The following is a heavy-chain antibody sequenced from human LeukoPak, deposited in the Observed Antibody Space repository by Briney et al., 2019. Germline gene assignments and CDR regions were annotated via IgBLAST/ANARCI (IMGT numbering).Heavy chain of an antibody. CDR2: IYSGGNT. Sequence: GRSLRLSCAPSGFTVSSNYMSWVRDAPGKGLEWGSVIYSGGNTFYAASMKGRFTVSRDNSKNTLYLQMTSLRAEDTAVYYCARADYYDSSGYNDYWGQGTLVTVSS. D-gene: IGHD3-22*01. J-gene: IGHJ4*02. CDR1: GFTVSSNY. V-gene: IGHV3-53*01. CDR3: ARADYYDSSGYNDY.